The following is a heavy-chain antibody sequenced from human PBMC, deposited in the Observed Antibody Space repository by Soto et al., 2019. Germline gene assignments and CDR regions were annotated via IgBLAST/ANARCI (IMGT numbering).Heavy chain of an antibody. D-gene: IGHD3-3*02. J-gene: IGHJ4*02. V-gene: IGHV4-61*01. CDR2: IYYSGST. CDR1: GGSVSSGSYY. Sequence: SETLSLTCTVSGGSVSSGSYYWSWIRQPPGKGLEWIGYIYYSGSTNYNPSLKSRVTISVDTSKNQFSLKLSSVTAADTAVYYCARVTDGHICIFDYWGQGTLVNVYS. CDR3: ARVTDGHICIFDY.